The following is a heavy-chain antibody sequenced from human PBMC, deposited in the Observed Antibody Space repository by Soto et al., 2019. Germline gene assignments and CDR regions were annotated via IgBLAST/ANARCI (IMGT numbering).Heavy chain of an antibody. CDR1: GGTFSSYA. Sequence: QVQLVQSGAEVKKPGSSVKVSCKASGGTFSSYAISWVRQAPGQGLEWMGGIIPIFGTANYAQKFQGRVTITADESTSTDYMELSSLRSEDTAVYYCASWDYYDSSGYYYAAPHAFDIWGQGTMVTVSS. CDR2: IIPIFGTA. J-gene: IGHJ3*02. D-gene: IGHD3-22*01. V-gene: IGHV1-69*01. CDR3: ASWDYYDSSGYYYAAPHAFDI.